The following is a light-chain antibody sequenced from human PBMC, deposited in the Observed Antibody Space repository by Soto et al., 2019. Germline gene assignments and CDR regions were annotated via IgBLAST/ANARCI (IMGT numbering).Light chain of an antibody. J-gene: IGKJ5*01. CDR2: DAS. V-gene: IGKV3-11*01. CDR3: HQRQYWPPIT. Sequence: EIVLTQSTGTLSLSPGERATLSCRASQSVSSTYLAWYQQKPGQAPRLLISDASNRATGIPARFSGSGSGTDFTLTISSLEPEDFAVYYCHQRQYWPPITFGQGTRLEIK. CDR1: QSVSSTY.